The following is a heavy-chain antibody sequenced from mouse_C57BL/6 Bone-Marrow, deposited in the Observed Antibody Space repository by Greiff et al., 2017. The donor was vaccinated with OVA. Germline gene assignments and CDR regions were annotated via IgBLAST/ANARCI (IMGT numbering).Heavy chain of an antibody. CDR1: GYTFTSYW. J-gene: IGHJ1*03. CDR2: IHPNSGST. V-gene: IGHV1-64*01. D-gene: IGHD1-1*01. Sequence: QVQLKQPGAELVKPGASVKLSCKASGYTFTSYWMHWVKQRPGQGLEWIGMIHPNSGSTNYNEKFKSKATLTVDKSSSTAYMQLSSLTSEDSAVYYCARVLVAYWYFDVWGTGTTVTVSS. CDR3: ARVLVAYWYFDV.